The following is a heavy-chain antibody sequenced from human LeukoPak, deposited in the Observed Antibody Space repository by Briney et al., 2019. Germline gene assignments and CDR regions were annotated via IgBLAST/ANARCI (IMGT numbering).Heavy chain of an antibody. Sequence: ASVKVSCKASGYTFNSFTINWVRQAPGQGLEWMGIINPSGGSTSYAQKFQGRVTMTRDTSTSTVYMELSSLRSEDTAVYYCARDSSGSFDYWGQGTLVTVSS. D-gene: IGHD6-19*01. CDR2: INPSGGST. V-gene: IGHV1-46*02. CDR3: ARDSSGSFDY. J-gene: IGHJ4*02. CDR1: GYTFNSFT.